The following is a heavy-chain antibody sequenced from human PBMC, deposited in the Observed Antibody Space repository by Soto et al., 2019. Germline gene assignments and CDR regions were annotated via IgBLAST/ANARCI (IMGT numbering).Heavy chain of an antibody. J-gene: IGHJ3*01. CDR3: ATFGIYDFWSGYLHRDAFDV. D-gene: IGHD3-3*01. Sequence: LRLSWTASGFLFSSYGLHWVRQAPGKGLEWVGIVSYDGSDSYYADSVKGRFTISRDNSNKTMSLQMNSLRTEDTALYYCATFGIYDFWSGYLHRDAFDVWGQGTIVTVSS. CDR1: GFLFSSYG. V-gene: IGHV3-30*03. CDR2: VSYDGSDS.